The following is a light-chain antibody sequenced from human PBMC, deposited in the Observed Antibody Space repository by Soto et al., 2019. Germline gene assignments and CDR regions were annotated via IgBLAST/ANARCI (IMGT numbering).Light chain of an antibody. CDR2: GAS. CDR3: QQADSFPLS. CDR1: HGISNE. J-gene: IGKJ4*01. Sequence: AIHMTQSPASLSASVGDRVTITCRASHGISNELSWFQQRPGHAPTLLISGASRLPSGVPSRFSGRGSGTDFTLTISSLQPEDFATYYCQQADSFPLSFGGGTKVDIK. V-gene: IGKV1-6*01.